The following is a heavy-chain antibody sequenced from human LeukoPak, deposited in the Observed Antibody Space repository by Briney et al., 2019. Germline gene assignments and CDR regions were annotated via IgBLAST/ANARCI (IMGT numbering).Heavy chain of an antibody. J-gene: IGHJ5*02. CDR2: INPNSGGT. CDR1: GYTFTGYY. Sequence: ASVKVSGMASGYTFTGYYMHWVRQAPGQGLEWMGWINPNSGGTNYAQKFQGWVTMTRDTSISTAYMELSRLRSDDTAVYYCARDRGRGGMILNWFDPWGQGTLVTVSS. D-gene: IGHD3-10*01. V-gene: IGHV1-2*04. CDR3: ARDRGRGGMILNWFDP.